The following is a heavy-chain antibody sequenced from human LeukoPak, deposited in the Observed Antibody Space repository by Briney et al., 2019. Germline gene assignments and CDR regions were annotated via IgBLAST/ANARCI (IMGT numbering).Heavy chain of an antibody. D-gene: IGHD7-27*01. CDR3: ARHRNLWGSRYYFDY. CDR1: GFTFSSYG. CDR2: IWYDGSNK. J-gene: IGHJ4*02. Sequence: GGSLRLSCAASGFTFSSYGMHWVRQAPGKGLEWVAVIWYDGSNKYYADSVKGRFTISRDNSKNTLYLQMNSLRAEDTAVYYCARHRNLWGSRYYFDYWGQGTLVTVSS. V-gene: IGHV3-33*01.